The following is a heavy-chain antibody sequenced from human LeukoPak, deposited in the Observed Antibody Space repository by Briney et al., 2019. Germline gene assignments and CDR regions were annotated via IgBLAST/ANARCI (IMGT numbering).Heavy chain of an antibody. CDR1: GYTFTSYY. J-gene: IGHJ6*02. CDR2: INPSGGST. D-gene: IGHD3-3*01. Sequence: ASVKVSCKASGYTFTSYYMHWVRQAPGQGLEWMGIINPSGGSTSYAQKFQGRVTITADESTSTAYMELSSLRSEDTAVYYCASQVLRFSKEGMDVWGQGTTVTVSS. CDR3: ASQVLRFSKEGMDV. V-gene: IGHV1-46*01.